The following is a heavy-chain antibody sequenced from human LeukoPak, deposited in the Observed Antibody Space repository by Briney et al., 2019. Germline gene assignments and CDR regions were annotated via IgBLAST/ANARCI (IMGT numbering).Heavy chain of an antibody. Sequence: PGGSLRLSCVASGFTFSSSWMSWVRQAPGKGLEWVAHIKQDGSEKSYVESVRGRFTISRDNAKNSLYLQLNSLRAEDTALYYCARDNPPDYWGQGTLVTVSS. CDR1: GFTFSSSW. CDR2: IKQDGSEK. J-gene: IGHJ4*02. CDR3: ARDNPPDY. V-gene: IGHV3-7*03.